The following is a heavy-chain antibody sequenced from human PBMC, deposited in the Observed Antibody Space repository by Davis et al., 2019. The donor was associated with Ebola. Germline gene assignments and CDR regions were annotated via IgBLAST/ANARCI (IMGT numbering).Heavy chain of an antibody. CDR2: ISSSSSYI. V-gene: IGHV3-21*01. CDR1: GFTFSSYS. J-gene: IGHJ6*02. CDR3: ARASPRPRLNYYYGMDV. D-gene: IGHD6-19*01. Sequence: GESLKISCAASGFTFSSYSMNWVRQAPGKGLEWVSSISSSSSYIYYADSVKGRFTISRDNAKNSLYLQMNSLRAEDTAVYYCARASPRPRLNYYYGMDVWGQGTTVTVSS.